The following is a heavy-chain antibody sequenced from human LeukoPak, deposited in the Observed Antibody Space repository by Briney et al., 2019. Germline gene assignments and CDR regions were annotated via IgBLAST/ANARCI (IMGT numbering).Heavy chain of an antibody. Sequence: PGGSLRLSCAASGFTFSTYWMSWVRQAPGKGLEWVANIKEDGNRIYYVDSVKGRFTISRENAKNSLYLQMSSLRAEDTAVYYCARGGWDYFEYWGQGVLVTVSS. D-gene: IGHD3-16*01. J-gene: IGHJ4*02. V-gene: IGHV3-7*01. CDR1: GFTFSTYW. CDR2: IKEDGNRI. CDR3: ARGGWDYFEY.